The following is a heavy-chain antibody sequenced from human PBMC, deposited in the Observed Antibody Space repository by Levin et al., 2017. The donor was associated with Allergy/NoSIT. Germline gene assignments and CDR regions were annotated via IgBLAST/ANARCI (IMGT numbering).Heavy chain of an antibody. V-gene: IGHV1-69*13. CDR2: IIPIFGTT. D-gene: IGHD4-23*01. J-gene: IGHJ5*02. CDR1: GGAFSSYS. Sequence: GASVKVSCKASGGAFSSYSISWVRQAPGQGLEWMGGIIPIFGTTDYAQKFQGRVTITADESTRTAYMELRSLIFDDTAVYYCAKDGGGPGYNWFDPWGQGTLVTVSS. CDR3: AKDGGGPGYNWFDP.